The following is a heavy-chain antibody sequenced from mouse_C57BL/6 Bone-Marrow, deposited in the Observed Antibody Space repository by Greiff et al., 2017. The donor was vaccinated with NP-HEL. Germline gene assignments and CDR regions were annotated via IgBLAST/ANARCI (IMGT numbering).Heavy chain of an antibody. V-gene: IGHV1-64*01. CDR3: ARSGDGYSAWFAY. J-gene: IGHJ3*01. CDR1: GYTFTSYW. D-gene: IGHD2-3*01. Sequence: QVQLQQSGAELVKPGASVKLSCKASGYTFTSYWMHWVKQRPGQGLEWIGMIHPNSGSTNYNEKFKSKATLTVDKSSSTAYMQLSSLTSEDSAVYYCARSGDGYSAWFAYWGQGTLVTVSA. CDR2: IHPNSGST.